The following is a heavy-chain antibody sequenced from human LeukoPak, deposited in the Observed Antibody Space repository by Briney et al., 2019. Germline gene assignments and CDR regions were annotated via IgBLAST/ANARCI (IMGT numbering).Heavy chain of an antibody. V-gene: IGHV3-21*01. D-gene: IGHD3-9*01. J-gene: IGHJ4*02. Sequence: GGSLRLSCAASGFTFSSYSMNWVRQAPGKGLEWVSSISSSSSYIYYADSVEGRFTISRDNAKNSPYLQMNSLRAEDTAVYYCARETGTYYDILPYWGQGTLVTVSS. CDR2: ISSSSSYI. CDR3: ARETGTYYDILPY. CDR1: GFTFSSYS.